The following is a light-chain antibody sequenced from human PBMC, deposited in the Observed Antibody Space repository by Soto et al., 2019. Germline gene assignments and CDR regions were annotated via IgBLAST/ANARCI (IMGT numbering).Light chain of an antibody. V-gene: IGLV2-14*03. Sequence: QSALTQPASVSGSPGQSSTISCTGTSSDVGGYNYVSWYQHHPGKAPKLMIYHVTVRPSGVSNRFSGSKSDDTASLTISGLQAEDEADYYCASFTSTYSYVFGTGTKVTVL. CDR2: HVT. CDR3: ASFTSTYSYV. CDR1: SSDVGGYNY. J-gene: IGLJ1*01.